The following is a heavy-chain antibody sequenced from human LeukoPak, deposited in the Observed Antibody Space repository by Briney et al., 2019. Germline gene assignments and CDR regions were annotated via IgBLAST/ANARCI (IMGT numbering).Heavy chain of an antibody. CDR2: ISDSGVNT. D-gene: IGHD3-10*01. CDR3: AKSFFPGGSSFTFDI. Sequence: PGGSLRLSCAASGFTFGSYAMTWVRQALGKGLEWVSSISDSGVNTYYADSVKGRSTISRDNSKNTLYLQMNSLRAEDTAVYYCAKSFFPGGSSFTFDIWGQGTLVTVSS. CDR1: GFTFGSYA. V-gene: IGHV3-23*01. J-gene: IGHJ3*02.